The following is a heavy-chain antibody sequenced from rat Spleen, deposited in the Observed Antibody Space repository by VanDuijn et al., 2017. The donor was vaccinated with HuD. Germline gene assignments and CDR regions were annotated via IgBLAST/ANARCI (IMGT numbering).Heavy chain of an antibody. CDR3: ARLTLFDY. D-gene: IGHD1-11*01. CDR1: GFTFSNYD. Sequence: EVQLVESGGGLVQPGRSLKLSCAASGFTFSNYDMAWVRQAPTKGLEWVASISTSGGSTYYRDSVKGRFTVSRDNAKSTLYLQMDSLRSEDTATYYCARLTLFDYWGQGVMVTVSS. CDR2: ISTSGGST. V-gene: IGHV5-25*01. J-gene: IGHJ2*01.